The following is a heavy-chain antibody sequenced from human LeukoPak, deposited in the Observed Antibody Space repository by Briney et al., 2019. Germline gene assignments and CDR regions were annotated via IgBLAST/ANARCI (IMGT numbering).Heavy chain of an antibody. J-gene: IGHJ4*02. D-gene: IGHD6-19*01. V-gene: IGHV1-2*02. CDR1: GYTFTAYY. CDR3: ERYRERSGWTAFDY. Sequence: ASVKVSCRASGYTFTAYYIHWVRQTPGQGLEWMGWINPNSGGTNYAQKFQGRVTMTRDTTINTVYMELSRLRSDDPAIYYCERYRERSGWTAFDYWGQGTLVTVPS. CDR2: INPNSGGT.